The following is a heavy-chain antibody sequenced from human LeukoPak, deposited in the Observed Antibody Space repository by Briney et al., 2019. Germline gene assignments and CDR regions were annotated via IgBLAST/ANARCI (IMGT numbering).Heavy chain of an antibody. J-gene: IGHJ6*03. V-gene: IGHV4-4*07. CDR2: IYTSGST. CDR1: GGSISSYY. CDR3: ARGGDIRHCSSTSCPYYYYMDV. D-gene: IGHD2-2*01. Sequence: PSETLSLTCTVSGGSISSYYWSWIRQPAGKGLEWIGRIYTSGSTNYNPSLKSRVTMSVDTSKNQFSLKLSSVTAADTAVYYCARGGDIRHCSSTSCPYYYYMDVWGKGTTVTVSS.